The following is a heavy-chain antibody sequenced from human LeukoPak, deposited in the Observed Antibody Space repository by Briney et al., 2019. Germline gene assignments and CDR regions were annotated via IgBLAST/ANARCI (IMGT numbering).Heavy chain of an antibody. Sequence: GASVKVSCKASGYTFTSYGISWVRQAPGQGLEWMGWISAYNGNTNYAQKLQGRVTMTTDTSTSTAYMELSRLRSDDTAVYYCARELPSPNDHHYFDFGGQGTLVTVSS. V-gene: IGHV1-18*01. CDR1: GYTFTSYG. CDR3: ARELPSPNDHHYFDF. D-gene: IGHD1-1*01. J-gene: IGHJ4*02. CDR2: ISAYNGNT.